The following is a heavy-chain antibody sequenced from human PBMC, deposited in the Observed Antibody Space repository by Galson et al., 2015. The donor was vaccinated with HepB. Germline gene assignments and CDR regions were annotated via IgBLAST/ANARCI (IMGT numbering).Heavy chain of an antibody. Sequence: SVKVSCKASGGTFSTYAISWVRQAPGQGLEWMGRIIPILAITNSAQNFQGRVTITADKSTTAAYLELSSLRAENTAVYYCARADYYDTSGYPTSKNAFDIWGQGTMVTVSS. D-gene: IGHD3-22*01. V-gene: IGHV1-69*10. CDR3: ARADYYDTSGYPTSKNAFDI. CDR1: GGTFSTYA. J-gene: IGHJ3*02. CDR2: IIPILAIT.